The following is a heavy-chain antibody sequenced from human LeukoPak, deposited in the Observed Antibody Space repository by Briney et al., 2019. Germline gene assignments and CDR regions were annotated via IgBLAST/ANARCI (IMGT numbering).Heavy chain of an antibody. J-gene: IGHJ6*02. CDR1: GFTFSSYE. D-gene: IGHD5-24*01. CDR2: ISSSDTTI. V-gene: IGHV3-48*03. CDR3: ARSRRDNYYYYYGMDV. Sequence: PGGSLRLPCAASGFTFSSYEMTWVRQAPGKGLKWVSNISSSDTTIHYADSVKGRFTISRDNARNSLYLQMNSLRAEDTAVYYCARSRRDNYYYYYGMDVWGQGTTVTVSS.